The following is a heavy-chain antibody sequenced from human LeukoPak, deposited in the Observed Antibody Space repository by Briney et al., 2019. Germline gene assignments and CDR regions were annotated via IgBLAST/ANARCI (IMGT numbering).Heavy chain of an antibody. D-gene: IGHD1-14*01. Sequence: PSETLSLTCTVSGGSISRYYWSWIRQPAGKGLEWIGEINHSGSTNYNPSLKSRVTISVDTSKNQFSLKLSSVTAADTAVYYCASGGLTIDYWGQGTLVTVSS. CDR2: INHSGST. V-gene: IGHV4-34*01. CDR1: GGSISRYY. J-gene: IGHJ4*02. CDR3: ASGGLTIDY.